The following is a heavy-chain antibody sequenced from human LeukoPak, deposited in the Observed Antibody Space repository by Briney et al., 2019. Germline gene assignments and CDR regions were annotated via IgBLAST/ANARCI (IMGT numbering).Heavy chain of an antibody. V-gene: IGHV1-2*06. CDR1: GYTFTGYY. D-gene: IGHD3-3*01. Sequence: ASVKVSCKASGYTFTGYYMHWVRQAPGHGLDWMGRVNPNSGGTNYAQKFQGRVTMTRDTSISTAYMELSRLRSDDTAVYYCARDLEPERTYYDFWSGYYMGYWGQGTLVTVSS. CDR2: VNPNSGGT. CDR3: ARDLEPERTYYDFWSGYYMGY. J-gene: IGHJ4*02.